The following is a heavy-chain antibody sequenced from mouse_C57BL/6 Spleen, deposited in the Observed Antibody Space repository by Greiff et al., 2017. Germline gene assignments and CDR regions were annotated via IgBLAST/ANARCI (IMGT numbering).Heavy chain of an antibody. Sequence: VQRVESGPGLVQPSQSLSITCTVSGFSLTSYGVHWVRQSPGKGLEWLGVIWRGGSTDYNAAFMSRLSITKDNSKSQVFFKMNSLQADDTAIYYCAKNCDYDDYFDYWGQGTTLTVSS. CDR2: IWRGGST. J-gene: IGHJ2*01. D-gene: IGHD2-4*01. V-gene: IGHV2-5*01. CDR3: AKNCDYDDYFDY. CDR1: GFSLTSYG.